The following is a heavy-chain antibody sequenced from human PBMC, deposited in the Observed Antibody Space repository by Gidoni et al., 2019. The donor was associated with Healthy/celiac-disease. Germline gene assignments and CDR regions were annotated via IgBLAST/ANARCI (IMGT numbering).Heavy chain of an antibody. J-gene: IGHJ3*01. CDR3: ATSRTYYYDSSGYRIAPNL. CDR1: GFTFRSYA. D-gene: IGHD3-22*01. V-gene: IGHV3-23*01. Sequence: EVQLLESGGGLVQPGGSLRLSCAASGFTFRSYAMSWVRKAPGKGLGWVSAISGSGGSTYYADSVKGRFTISRDNSKNTLYLQMNSLRAEDTAVYYCATSRTYYYDSSGYRIAPNLWGQGTMVTVSS. CDR2: ISGSGGST.